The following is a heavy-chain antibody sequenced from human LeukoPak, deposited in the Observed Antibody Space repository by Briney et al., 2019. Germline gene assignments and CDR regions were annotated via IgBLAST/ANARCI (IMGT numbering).Heavy chain of an antibody. CDR2: ISESGNS. J-gene: IGHJ4*02. D-gene: IGHD3-3*01. CDR1: GFSFNNFA. V-gene: IGHV3-23*01. Sequence: GGSLSLSCAASGFSFNNFAMSWVRQAPGRGLEWVSTISESGNSYYADSVKGRFTISRDNAKNSLYLQMNSLRAEDTAVCYCATEPYPTLGVAPQDDYWGQGTLVTVSS. CDR3: ATEPYPTLGVAPQDDY.